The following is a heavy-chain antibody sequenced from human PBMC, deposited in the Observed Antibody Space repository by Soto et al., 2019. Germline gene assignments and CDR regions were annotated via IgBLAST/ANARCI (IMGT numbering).Heavy chain of an antibody. Sequence: QVQLVQSGAEVKKPGAAVKVSCKASGYTFTSYGITGVRQAPGQGHEGMGWISTYTGNTNHAQKLPGRVTMTTDTSTRTAFMEVRGLRSDDTAVYYCERGQANTNTGFDSLDYWGQGTLVTVSS. CDR3: ERGQANTNTGFDSLDY. D-gene: IGHD5-12*01. J-gene: IGHJ4*02. CDR2: ISTYTGNT. CDR1: GYTFTSYG. V-gene: IGHV1-18*01.